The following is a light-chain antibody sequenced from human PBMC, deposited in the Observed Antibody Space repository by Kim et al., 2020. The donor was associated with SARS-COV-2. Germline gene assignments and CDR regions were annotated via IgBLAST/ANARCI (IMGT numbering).Light chain of an antibody. V-gene: IGLV3-25*03. CDR3: QSVDTSGTYV. J-gene: IGLJ1*01. CDR2: KDT. CDR1: AFPKQY. Sequence: VSPGQPASITCSSDAFPKQYAYWYPQKPGQAPMMVIYKDTERPSRIPERFSGSTSGTTVTLTISGVQAEDEADYYCQSVDTSGTYVFGGGTKVTVL.